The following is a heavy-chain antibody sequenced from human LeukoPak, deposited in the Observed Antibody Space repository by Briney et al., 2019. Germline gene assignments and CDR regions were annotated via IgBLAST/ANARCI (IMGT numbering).Heavy chain of an antibody. J-gene: IGHJ4*02. CDR3: ASKGATYSSSWYYFDY. V-gene: IGHV4-39*01. CDR1: GGSISSSSYY. Sequence: PSETLSLTCTVSGGSISSSSYYWGWIRQPPGKGLEWIGSIYCSGSTYYNPSLKSRVTISVDTSKNQFSLKLSSVTAADTAVYYCASKGATYSSSWYYFDYWGQGTLVTVSS. D-gene: IGHD6-13*01. CDR2: IYCSGST.